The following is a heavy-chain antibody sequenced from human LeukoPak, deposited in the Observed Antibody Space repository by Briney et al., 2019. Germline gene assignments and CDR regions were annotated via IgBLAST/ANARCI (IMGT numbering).Heavy chain of an antibody. CDR3: ARGLHYYEP. D-gene: IGHD3-22*01. CDR2: IYNGGDT. Sequence: GGSLRLSCAASGFTVSGNFMTWVRQAPGKGLEWVPVIYNGGDTDYADSVKGRFTISRDNSKNTLYLQMNSLRAEDTAVYFCARGLHYYEPWGQGTLVTVSS. J-gene: IGHJ5*02. CDR1: GFTVSGNF. V-gene: IGHV3-66*01.